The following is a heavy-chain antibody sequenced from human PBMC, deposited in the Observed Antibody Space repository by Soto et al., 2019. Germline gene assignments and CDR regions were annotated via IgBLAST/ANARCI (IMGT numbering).Heavy chain of an antibody. CDR3: ARLRITMVRGVSAPTHYFDY. D-gene: IGHD3-10*01. CDR1: GGSISSYY. Sequence: PSETLSLTCTVSGGSISSYYWSWIRQPPGKGLEWIGYIYYSGSTNYNPSLKSRVTISVDTSKNQFSLKLSSVTAADTAVYYCARLRITMVRGVSAPTHYFDYWGQGTLVTVSS. V-gene: IGHV4-59*01. J-gene: IGHJ4*02. CDR2: IYYSGST.